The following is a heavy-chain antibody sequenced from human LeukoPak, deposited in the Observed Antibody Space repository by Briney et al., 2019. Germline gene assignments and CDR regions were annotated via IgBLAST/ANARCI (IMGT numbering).Heavy chain of an antibody. V-gene: IGHV3-11*01. CDR3: AKGEQLVLLCPSVY. D-gene: IGHD6-13*01. J-gene: IGHJ4*02. CDR2: IGSSGSTI. CDR1: GFTFSDYY. Sequence: PGGSLRPSCAASGFTFSDYYMSWIRQAPGKGLEWVAYIGSSGSTIYYADSVKGRFTISRDNAKKSLYLQMNSLRAEDTAVYYCAKGEQLVLLCPSVYWGQGTLVTVSS.